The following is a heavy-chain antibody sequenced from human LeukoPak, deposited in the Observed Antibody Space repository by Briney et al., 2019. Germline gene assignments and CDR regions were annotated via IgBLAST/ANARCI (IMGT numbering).Heavy chain of an antibody. V-gene: IGHV3-21*01. CDR3: ASKESWDSSGYHPSGY. CDR2: ISSSSSYI. Sequence: KPGGSLRLSFAASGFTFSSYGMHWVRQAPGKGLEWVSSISSSSSYIYYADSVKGRFTISRDNAKNSLYLQMNSLRAEDTAVYYCASKESWDSSGYHPSGYWGQGTLVTISS. D-gene: IGHD3-22*01. CDR1: GFTFSSYG. J-gene: IGHJ4*02.